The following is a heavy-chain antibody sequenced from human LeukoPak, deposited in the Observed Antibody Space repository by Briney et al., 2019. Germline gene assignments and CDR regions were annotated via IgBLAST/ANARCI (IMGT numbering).Heavy chain of an antibody. J-gene: IGHJ5*02. D-gene: IGHD1-14*01. CDR2: INHSGST. CDR3: ARVHRGWLDP. CDR1: GGSFSGYY. V-gene: IGHV4-34*01. Sequence: SETLSLTCAVYGGSFSGYYWSWIRQPPGKGLEWIGEINHSGSTNYNPSLKSRVTISVHTSKNQFSLKLSSVTAADTAVYYCARVHRGWLDPWGQGTLVTASS.